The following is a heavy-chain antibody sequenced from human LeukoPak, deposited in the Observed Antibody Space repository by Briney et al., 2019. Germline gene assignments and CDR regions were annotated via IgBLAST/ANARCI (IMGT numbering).Heavy chain of an antibody. J-gene: IGHJ4*02. CDR3: ARGDGYNGFDY. CDR2: IYHSGST. V-gene: IGHV4-4*02. Sequence: PSETLSLTCAVSGASISSGYWWSWVRPAPGKGLEWIGEIYHSGSTNHNPSLKSRVTISVDTSKNQFSLKLSSVTAADTAVYYCARGDGYNGFDYWGQGTLVTVSS. D-gene: IGHD5-24*01. CDR1: GASISSGYW.